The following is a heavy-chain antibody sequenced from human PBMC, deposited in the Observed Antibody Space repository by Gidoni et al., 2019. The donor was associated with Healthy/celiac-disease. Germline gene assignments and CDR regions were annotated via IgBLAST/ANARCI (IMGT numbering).Heavy chain of an antibody. V-gene: IGHV3-30*03. CDR1: GCTFSSYG. CDR2: ISYDGSNK. J-gene: IGHJ4*02. CDR3: ARGLSSGFGY. D-gene: IGHD6-19*01. Sequence: QVQLVESGGGVVQPGRSMRLSCAASGCTFSSYGMDWVRQAPGKGLEWVAVISYDGSNKYYADSVKGRFTISRDNSKNTLYLQMNSLRAEDTVVYYCARGLSSGFGYWGQGTLVTVSS.